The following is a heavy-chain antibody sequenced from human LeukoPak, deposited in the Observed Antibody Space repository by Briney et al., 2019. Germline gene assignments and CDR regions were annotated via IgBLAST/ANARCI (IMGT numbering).Heavy chain of an antibody. CDR2: MNPNSGNT. J-gene: IGHJ4*02. CDR3: TRGSSGRRDN. V-gene: IGHV1-8*01. Sequence: ASVNVSCKASGYTFTSCDINWVRQATGQGLEGMGWMNPNSGNTGYGQSFQGRITMTRDISIGTAYMELSNLTSEDTAIYYCTRGSSGRRDNWGQGTLVTVSA. D-gene: IGHD6-19*01. CDR1: GYTFTSCD.